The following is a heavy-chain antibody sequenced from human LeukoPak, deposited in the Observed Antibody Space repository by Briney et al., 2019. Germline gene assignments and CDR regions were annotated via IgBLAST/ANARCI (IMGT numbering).Heavy chain of an antibody. V-gene: IGHV4-59*12. Sequence: SETLSLTCTVSGGSISSYYWSWIRQPPGKGLKWIGYIYYSGSTNYNPSLKSRGTISVDKSKNQFSLKLSSVTAADTAVYYCARDRGDYYGSGSYYPNRGQGILVTVSS. CDR2: IYYSGST. D-gene: IGHD3-10*01. CDR1: GGSISSYY. CDR3: ARDRGDYYGSGSYYPN. J-gene: IGHJ4*02.